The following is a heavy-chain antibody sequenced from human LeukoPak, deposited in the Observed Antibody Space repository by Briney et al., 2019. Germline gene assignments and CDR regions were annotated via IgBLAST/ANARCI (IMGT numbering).Heavy chain of an antibody. V-gene: IGHV4-39*07. D-gene: IGHD5/OR15-5a*01. J-gene: IGHJ4*02. CDR2: MYSSGST. CDR3: ARGMSPGTKGDY. CDR1: GGSISSSSYY. Sequence: DPSETLSLTCTVSGGSISSSSYYWGWIRQPPGKGLEWIGSMYSSGSTYYKSSLKSRVTISVDTSKNQFSLKLRSVTAADTAVYYCARGMSPGTKGDYWGQGTLVTVSS.